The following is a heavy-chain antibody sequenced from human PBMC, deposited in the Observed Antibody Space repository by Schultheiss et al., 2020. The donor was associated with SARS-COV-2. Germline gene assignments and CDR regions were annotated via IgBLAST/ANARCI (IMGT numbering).Heavy chain of an antibody. CDR2: IYHSGST. CDR1: GGSISSTNW. J-gene: IGHJ6*03. D-gene: IGHD4-17*01. Sequence: SETLSLTCAVSGGSISSTNWWSWVRQPPGKGLEWIGEIYHSGSTNYNPSLKSRVAISVDKSKNQFSLKLSSVTAADTAMYYCARGRDGAFPFDYYFYMDVWGKGTTVTVSS. V-gene: IGHV4-4*02. CDR3: ARGRDGAFPFDYYFYMDV.